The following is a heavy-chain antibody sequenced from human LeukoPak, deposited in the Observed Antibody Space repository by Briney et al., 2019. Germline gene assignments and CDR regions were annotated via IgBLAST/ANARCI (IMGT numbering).Heavy chain of an antibody. CDR1: GYSFTNYW. CDR3: ARHRTRYFYGSSLYDAFDI. Sequence: GESLNISCKGSGYSFTNYWIGWVRQMPGKGLEWMGIIYPGDSDTRYSPSLQGQVTMSADKSINTAYLQWSSLKASETAIYYCARHRTRYFYGSSLYDAFDIWGPGTMVTVSS. V-gene: IGHV5-51*01. J-gene: IGHJ3*02. CDR2: IYPGDSDT. D-gene: IGHD6-6*01.